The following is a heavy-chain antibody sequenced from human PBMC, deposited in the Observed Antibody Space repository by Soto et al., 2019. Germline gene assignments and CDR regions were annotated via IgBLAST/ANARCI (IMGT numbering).Heavy chain of an antibody. D-gene: IGHD3-10*01. Sequence: EVQLVESGGGLVKPGGSLRLSCAASGFTFSSYSMNWVRHAPRKGLEWVSSITSSSNYIHYRDSVKGRFTISRDNAQSSLYLQMNSLRGEDTAVYYCARDTNFYASGSGVDYWGQGTLFTVSS. CDR2: ITSSSNYI. CDR3: ARDTNFYASGSGVDY. V-gene: IGHV3-21*01. J-gene: IGHJ4*02. CDR1: GFTFSSYS.